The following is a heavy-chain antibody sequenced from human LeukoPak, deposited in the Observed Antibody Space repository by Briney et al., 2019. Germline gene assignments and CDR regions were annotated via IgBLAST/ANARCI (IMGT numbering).Heavy chain of an antibody. D-gene: IGHD3-16*01. Sequence: SVEVPCKASGGTFSSYAISWVRQAPGQGLEWMGGIIPIFGTANYAQKFQGRVTITADESTSTAYMELSSLRSEDTAVYYCAKGGVARPFDYWGQGTLVTVSS. CDR3: AKGGVARPFDY. V-gene: IGHV1-69*13. CDR2: IIPIFGTA. CDR1: GGTFSSYA. J-gene: IGHJ4*02.